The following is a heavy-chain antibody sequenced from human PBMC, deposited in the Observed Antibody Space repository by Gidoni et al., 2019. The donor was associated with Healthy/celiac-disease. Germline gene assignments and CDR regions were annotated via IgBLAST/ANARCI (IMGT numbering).Heavy chain of an antibody. V-gene: IGHV3-21*01. D-gene: IGHD3-22*01. J-gene: IGHJ4*02. CDR3: ARAAGYDSSLLDFDY. Sequence: EVQLVESGGGLVKPGGSLRLSCAASGFTFSSYSMNWVRQAPGKGLEWVSSISSSISYIYYADSVKGRFTISRDNAKNSLYLQMNSLRAEDTAVYYCARAAGYDSSLLDFDYWGQGTLVTVSS. CDR1: GFTFSSYS. CDR2: ISSSISYI.